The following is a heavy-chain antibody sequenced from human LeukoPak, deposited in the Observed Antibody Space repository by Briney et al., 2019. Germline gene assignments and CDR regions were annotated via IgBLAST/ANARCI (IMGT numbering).Heavy chain of an antibody. CDR1: GFTFSSYN. CDR3: ARGTYFYDSSGYYHGWYFDY. D-gene: IGHD3-22*01. V-gene: IGHV3-48*02. Sequence: GGSLRLSCASSGFTFSSYNMHWVRQAPGKGLEWVSYISSSSSPMYNADSLKGRFTISRDSAKNSLYLQMNSLRDEDTAVYYCARGTYFYDSSGYYHGWYFDYWGQGTLVTVSS. J-gene: IGHJ4*02. CDR2: ISSSSSPM.